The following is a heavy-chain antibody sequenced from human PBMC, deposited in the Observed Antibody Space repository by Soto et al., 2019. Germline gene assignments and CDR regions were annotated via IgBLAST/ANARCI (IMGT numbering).Heavy chain of an antibody. Sequence: EVQLLESGGGLVQPGGSLRLSCAASGFTFSNYAMSWVRQAPGKGLEWVSAIGGSDGSTYYADSVKGRFTIFRDNSKNTLFLEMNSLRAEDTDVYYCATRDNSDYYRYYFGSWGEGTLVTVSS. J-gene: IGHJ4*02. CDR2: IGGSDGST. CDR1: GFTFSNYA. CDR3: ATRDNSDYYRYYFGS. V-gene: IGHV3-23*01. D-gene: IGHD3-22*01.